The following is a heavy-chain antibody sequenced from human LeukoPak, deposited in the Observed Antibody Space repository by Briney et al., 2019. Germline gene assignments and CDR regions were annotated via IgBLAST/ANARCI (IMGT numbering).Heavy chain of an antibody. CDR3: ARKPLSGGYGGTIDY. Sequence: GGSLRLSCAASGFTLGRYGMHWVRQAPGKGLEWVAFIRFDGSIKYYADSVKGRFAISRDNAKNTLYLRMNSLRAEDTAIYYCARKPLSGGYGGTIDYWGQGTLVTVSS. CDR2: IRFDGSIK. D-gene: IGHD5-12*01. J-gene: IGHJ4*02. CDR1: GFTLGRYG. V-gene: IGHV3-30*02.